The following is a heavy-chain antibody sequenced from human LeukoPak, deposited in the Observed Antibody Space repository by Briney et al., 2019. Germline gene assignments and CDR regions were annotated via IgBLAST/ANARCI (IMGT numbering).Heavy chain of an antibody. CDR2: INPNSGGT. CDR3: ARAGTDYCSGGSCYTDAFDI. J-gene: IGHJ3*02. CDR1: GYTFTAYY. D-gene: IGHD2-15*01. V-gene: IGHV1-2*02. Sequence: ASVKVSCKASGYTFTAYYMHWVRQAPGQGLEWMGWINPNSGGTDYAQKFQGRVTMTRDTSISTAYMELNRLRSDDTAVYYCARAGTDYCSGGSCYTDAFDIWGQRTMVTVSS.